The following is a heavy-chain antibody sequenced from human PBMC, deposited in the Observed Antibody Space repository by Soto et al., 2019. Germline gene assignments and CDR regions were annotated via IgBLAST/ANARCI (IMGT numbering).Heavy chain of an antibody. CDR3: ARDSDYGDYYYYGMDV. Sequence: VASVKVSCKASGGTFSSYAISWVRQAPGQGLEWMGGIIPIFGTANYAQKFQGRVTITADESTSTAYMELSSLRSEDTAVYYCARDSDYGDYYYYGMDVWGQGTTVTVSS. CDR2: IIPIFGTA. J-gene: IGHJ6*02. V-gene: IGHV1-69*13. D-gene: IGHD4-17*01. CDR1: GGTFSSYA.